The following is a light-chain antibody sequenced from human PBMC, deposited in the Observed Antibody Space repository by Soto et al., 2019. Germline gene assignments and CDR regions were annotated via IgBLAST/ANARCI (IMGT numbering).Light chain of an antibody. CDR3: QQRSNWPIIT. J-gene: IGKJ5*01. V-gene: IGKV3-11*01. CDR2: DTS. Sequence: EIVLTQSPATLSVSPWGRATLSCRASQSVSSNLAWYQQKPGQAPRLLISDTSNRATCIPARFSGSGSGTDFTLTISSLEPEDFAVYYCQQRSNWPIITFGQGTRLEIK. CDR1: QSVSSN.